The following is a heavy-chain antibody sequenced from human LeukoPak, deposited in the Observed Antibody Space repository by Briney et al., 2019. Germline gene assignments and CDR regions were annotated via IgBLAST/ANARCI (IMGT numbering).Heavy chain of an antibody. J-gene: IGHJ4*02. V-gene: IGHV5-51*01. CDR3: ARSDSSWELDY. CDR2: IYPGDSDT. Sequence: GESLKISCKGSGYSFSSYWIGWVRQMPGKGLECMGIIYPGDSDTRYSPSFQGQVTISADKSISTAYLRWSSLKASDTAMYYCARSDSSWELDYWGQGTLVTVSS. D-gene: IGHD6-13*01. CDR1: GYSFSSYW.